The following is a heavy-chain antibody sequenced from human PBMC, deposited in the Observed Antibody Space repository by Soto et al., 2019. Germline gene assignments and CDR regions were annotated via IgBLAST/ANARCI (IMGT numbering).Heavy chain of an antibody. CDR1: GYTFTSYD. V-gene: IGHV1-8*01. D-gene: IGHD5-12*01. CDR2: MNPNSGNT. CDR3: ALFPETGYSGYDYSSY. J-gene: IGHJ4*02. Sequence: ASVKVSCKASGYTFTSYDINWVRQATGQGLEWMGWMNPNSGNTGYAQKFQGRVTMTRNTSINTAYMELSSLRSEDTAVYYCALFPETGYSGYDYSSYWGQGTLVTVSS.